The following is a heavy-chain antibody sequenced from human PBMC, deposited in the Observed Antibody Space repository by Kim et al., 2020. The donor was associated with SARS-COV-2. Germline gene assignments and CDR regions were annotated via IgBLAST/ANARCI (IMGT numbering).Heavy chain of an antibody. V-gene: IGHV3-23*01. CDR3: AKGLVPAARDYGMDV. J-gene: IGHJ6*02. D-gene: IGHD2-2*01. Sequence: SVKGRFTISRDNSKNTLYLQMNSLRAEDTAAYYCAKGLVPAARDYGMDVWGQGTTVTVSS.